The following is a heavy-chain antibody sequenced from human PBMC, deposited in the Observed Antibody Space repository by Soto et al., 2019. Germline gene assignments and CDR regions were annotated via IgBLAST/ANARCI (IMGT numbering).Heavy chain of an antibody. D-gene: IGHD1-26*01. CDR2: ISYSGST. V-gene: IGHV4-30-4*01. CDR3: LRIPTLHSPAPFDS. J-gene: IGHJ4*02. Sequence: QVQLQESGPGLVKSSQTLSLTCTVSGGSFSSADYYWNWIRQPPGKGLEWIGHISYSGSTSYNPSLKSRVIISLDTSKNQFSLKLSSVTAADTAMYYCLRIPTLHSPAPFDSWGQGTLVTVSS. CDR1: GGSFSSADYY.